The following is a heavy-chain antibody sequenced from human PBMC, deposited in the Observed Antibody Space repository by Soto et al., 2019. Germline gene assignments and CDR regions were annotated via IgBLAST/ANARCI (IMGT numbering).Heavy chain of an antibody. D-gene: IGHD6-25*01. CDR3: ATPRAATGNLFDY. Sequence: VQLVESGGGVVLPGRSLRLSCEASGFTFRSYSMHWVRQAPGKGLEWVAVISFDGSETFYRDSVRGRFTVSRDNPKNTLYLQMDRVTAEDTAIYYCATPRAATGNLFDYWGQGT. V-gene: IGHV3-30-3*01. CDR1: GFTFRSYS. J-gene: IGHJ4*02. CDR2: ISFDGSET.